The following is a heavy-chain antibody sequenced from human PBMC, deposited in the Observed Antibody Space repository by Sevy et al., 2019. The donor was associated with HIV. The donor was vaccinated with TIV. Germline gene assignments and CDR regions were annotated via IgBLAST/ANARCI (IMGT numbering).Heavy chain of an antibody. J-gene: IGHJ4*02. CDR3: AKVTFGEIAAAFDY. CDR1: GFTFSSYA. Sequence: GGSLRLSCAASGFTFSSYAMSWVRQAPGKGLEWVSAVSVSGGSTYYADSVKGRFTIPRDNSKNTLYLQMNSLRDEDMDVYYCAKVTFGEIAAAFDYWGQGTLVTVSS. D-gene: IGHD6-13*01. CDR2: VSVSGGST. V-gene: IGHV3-23*01.